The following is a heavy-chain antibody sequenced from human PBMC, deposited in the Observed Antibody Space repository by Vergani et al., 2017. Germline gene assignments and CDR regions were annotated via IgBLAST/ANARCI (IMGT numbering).Heavy chain of an antibody. Sequence: QVQLQQWGAGLLKPSETLSLTCAVYGGSFSGYYWSWIRQPPGKGLEWIGEINHSGSTNYNPSLKSRVTISVDTSKNQFSLKLSSVTAADTAVYYCARGAHGIAAAGIIDYWGQGTLVTVSS. D-gene: IGHD6-13*01. V-gene: IGHV4-34*01. CDR1: GGSFSGYY. J-gene: IGHJ4*02. CDR2: INHSGST. CDR3: ARGAHGIAAAGIIDY.